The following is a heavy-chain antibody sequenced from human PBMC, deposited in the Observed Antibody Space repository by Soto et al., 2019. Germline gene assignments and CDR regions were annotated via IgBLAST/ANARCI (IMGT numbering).Heavy chain of an antibody. D-gene: IGHD3-22*01. Sequence: PGGSLKISCRTSGYRFTSYWIAWVRQMPGKGLEWMGIIFPSDSDTRYSPSFQGQVTISADRSTSTGFLQWASLKAAATAVYFCARKDKSGYFNWFDPWGQGTLVTVSS. CDR1: GYRFTSYW. V-gene: IGHV5-51*01. J-gene: IGHJ5*02. CDR2: IFPSDSDT. CDR3: ARKDKSGYFNWFDP.